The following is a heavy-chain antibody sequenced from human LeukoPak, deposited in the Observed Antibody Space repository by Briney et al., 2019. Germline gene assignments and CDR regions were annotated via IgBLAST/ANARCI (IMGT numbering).Heavy chain of an antibody. D-gene: IGHD6-13*01. CDR3: AREIAAAGNGWFDP. CDR1: GGSISSYY. V-gene: IGHV4-59*01. CDR2: IYYSGST. J-gene: IGHJ5*02. Sequence: SETLSLTCTVSGGSISSYYWSWIRQPPGKGLEWIGDIYYSGSTNYNPSLKSRVTISVDTSKNQFSLKLSSVTAADTAVYYCAREIAAAGNGWFDPWGQGTLVTVSS.